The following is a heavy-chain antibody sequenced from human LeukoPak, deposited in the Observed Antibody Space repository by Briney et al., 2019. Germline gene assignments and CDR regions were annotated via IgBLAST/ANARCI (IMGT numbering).Heavy chain of an antibody. CDR1: GYSFTSYW. CDR2: IYPGASDT. D-gene: IGHD3-22*01. J-gene: IGHJ4*02. V-gene: IGHV5-51*01. Sequence: GESLKISCKGSGYSFTSYWIGWVRQMPGKGLEWMGIIYPGASDTRYSPSFQGQVTISADKSISTAYLQWSSLKASDTAMYYCAIGYYDSSGYYEKGVDYWGQGTLVTVSS. CDR3: AIGYYDSSGYYEKGVDY.